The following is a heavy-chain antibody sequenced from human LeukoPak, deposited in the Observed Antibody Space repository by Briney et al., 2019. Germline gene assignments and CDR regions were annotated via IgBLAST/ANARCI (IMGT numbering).Heavy chain of an antibody. J-gene: IGHJ4*02. CDR1: GFTFSNYW. CDR3: ARYRPNSMLVVVITDYYFDY. V-gene: IGHV3-7*04. CDR2: IKQDGSEK. Sequence: GGSLRLSCAASGFTFSNYWMSWVRQAPGKGLEWGAIIKQDGSEKDYVDSVKGRFTISRDNAKNLVYLQMNSLRAEDTAVYYCARYRPNSMLVVVITDYYFDYWGQGTLVTVSS. D-gene: IGHD3-22*01.